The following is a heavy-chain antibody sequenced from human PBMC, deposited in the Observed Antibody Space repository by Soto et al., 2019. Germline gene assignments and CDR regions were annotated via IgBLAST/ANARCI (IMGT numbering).Heavy chain of an antibody. D-gene: IGHD5-12*01. V-gene: IGHV3-23*01. CDR3: AKGPDIELRRGPLDS. J-gene: IGHJ4*02. CDR2: ISSSGAGS. Sequence: GGSLRLSCAASVFTFSSSAMSWVRQSPGRGLEWVAAISSSGAGSYYADSVKGRFTVSRDNSKNTLYLQMNSLRVDDTAVSYCAKGPDIELRRGPLDSWGQGTLVTVSS. CDR1: VFTFSSSA.